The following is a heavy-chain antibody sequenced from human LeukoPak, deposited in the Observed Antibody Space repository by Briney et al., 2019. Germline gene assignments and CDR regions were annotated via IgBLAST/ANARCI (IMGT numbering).Heavy chain of an antibody. Sequence: GGSLRLSCAASGFTFSSYAMSWVRQAPGEGLEWVSGITSSGGNTYYADSVKGRFTISRDNSKNTLYLQMNSLRAEDMAVYYCAKENTMIVLGAFDIWGQGTMVTVSS. V-gene: IGHV3-23*01. CDR1: GFTFSSYA. CDR3: AKENTMIVLGAFDI. J-gene: IGHJ3*02. D-gene: IGHD3-22*01. CDR2: ITSSGGNT.